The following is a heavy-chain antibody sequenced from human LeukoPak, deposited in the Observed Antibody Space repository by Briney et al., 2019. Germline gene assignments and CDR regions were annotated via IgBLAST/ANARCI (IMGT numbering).Heavy chain of an antibody. V-gene: IGHV3-66*01. Sequence: GGSLRLSCAASGFTVSSKYMSWVRQAPGKGLEWVSVIYIDGGTYYADSVKGRFTISRDNTKNTLLLQMNSLRAEDTAVYYCARGHYSNRLGGQGTLVTVSS. J-gene: IGHJ4*02. D-gene: IGHD2-2*01. CDR3: ARGHYSNRL. CDR1: GFTVSSKY. CDR2: IYIDGGT.